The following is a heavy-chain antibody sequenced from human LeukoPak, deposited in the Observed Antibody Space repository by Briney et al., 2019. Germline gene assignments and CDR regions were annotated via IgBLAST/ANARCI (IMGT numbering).Heavy chain of an antibody. CDR2: INPNSGGT. V-gene: IGHV1-2*02. Sequence: ASVKVSCKASGYTFTGYYMHWVRQAPGQGLEWMGWINPNSGGTNYAQKFQGRVTMTRDTSISTAYMELSRLRSDDTAVYYCARWLGWDIVLMVYALDYWGQGTLATVSS. CDR1: GYTFTGYY. J-gene: IGHJ4*02. CDR3: ARWLGWDIVLMVYALDY. D-gene: IGHD2-8*01.